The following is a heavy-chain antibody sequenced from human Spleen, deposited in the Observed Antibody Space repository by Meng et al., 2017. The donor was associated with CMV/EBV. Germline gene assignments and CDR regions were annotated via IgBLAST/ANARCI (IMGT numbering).Heavy chain of an antibody. V-gene: IGHV1-2*02. D-gene: IGHD3-16*01. CDR2: INPNSGGT. J-gene: IGHJ4*02. CDR1: GYTFTGYY. Sequence: ASVKVSCKASGYTFTGYYMHWVRQAPGQGLEWMGWINPNSGGTNYAQKFQGRVTMTRDTSISTAYMELSRLRFEDTAMYYCARKALGGYFDYWGQGTLVTVSS. CDR3: ARKALGGYFDY.